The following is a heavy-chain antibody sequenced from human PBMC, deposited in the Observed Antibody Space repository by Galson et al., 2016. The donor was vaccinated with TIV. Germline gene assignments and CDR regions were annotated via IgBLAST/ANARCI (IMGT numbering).Heavy chain of an antibody. J-gene: IGHJ4*02. CDR2: ISASGGST. CDR3: ARGGKWPMDYGIFDY. CDR1: AFTFSNYA. Sequence: SLRLSCAASAFTFSNYAMSWVRQAPGKGLEWVSVISASGGSTYYADSVKGRFTISRDSSKNTLHLQMNSLRVDDTAIYYCARGGKWPMDYGIFDYWGQGTLVTVSS. V-gene: IGHV3-23*01. D-gene: IGHD4-17*01.